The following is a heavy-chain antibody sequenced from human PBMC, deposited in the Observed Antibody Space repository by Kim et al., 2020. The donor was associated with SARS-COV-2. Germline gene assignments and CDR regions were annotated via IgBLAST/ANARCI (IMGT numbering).Heavy chain of an antibody. J-gene: IGHJ4*02. Sequence: GGSLRLSCAASGFSFANYAMSWVRQVPGKGLEWVSSISAGGDIIHYADSVKGRFTISRDISRNTLYLQMNSLRAEDTAVFYCAKALRGLDMMLDYWGQGTLVTVSA. V-gene: IGHV3-23*01. CDR1: GFSFANYA. D-gene: IGHD3-10*01. CDR2: ISAGGDII. CDR3: AKALRGLDMMLDY.